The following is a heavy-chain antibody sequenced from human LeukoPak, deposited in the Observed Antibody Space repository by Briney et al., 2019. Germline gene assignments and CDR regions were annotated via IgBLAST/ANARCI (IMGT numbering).Heavy chain of an antibody. CDR3: AKVDDFWSGYYEKELDY. J-gene: IGHJ4*02. CDR1: GFTFSSYG. Sequence: GVSLRLSCAASGFTFSSYGMHWVRQAPGKGLEWVAFIRYDGSNKYYAESVKGRFTISRDNSKNTLYLQMNSLRAEDTAVYYCAKVDDFWSGYYEKELDYWGQGTLVTVPS. V-gene: IGHV3-30*02. D-gene: IGHD3-3*01. CDR2: IRYDGSNK.